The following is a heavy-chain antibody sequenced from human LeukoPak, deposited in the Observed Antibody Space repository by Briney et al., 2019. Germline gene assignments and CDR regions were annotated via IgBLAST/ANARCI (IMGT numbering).Heavy chain of an antibody. CDR3: ARGVFSFDY. Sequence: PGGSLRLSCAASGFTFSSYWMTWVRQGPGKGLEWVASIKQDGSEEYYVDSVKGRFTISRDNAANSLYLQMNSLRAEDTAVYYCARGVFSFDYWGQGTLVTVSS. D-gene: IGHD6-13*01. J-gene: IGHJ4*02. CDR2: IKQDGSEE. CDR1: GFTFSSYW. V-gene: IGHV3-7*01.